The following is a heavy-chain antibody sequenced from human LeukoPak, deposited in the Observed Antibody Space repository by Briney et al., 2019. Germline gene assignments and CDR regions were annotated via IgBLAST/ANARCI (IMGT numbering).Heavy chain of an antibody. V-gene: IGHV1-2*02. J-gene: IGHJ5*02. CDR1: GYTFTDYY. Sequence: ASVKVSCKASGYTFTDYYMHWVRQAPGQGLEWMGWINPHSGGTDHAQKFQGRVTMTRDTSISTAYMELSRLRSDDTAVYYCAREPAYCGGDCYSDLWGQGTLVTVSS. D-gene: IGHD2-21*02. CDR2: INPHSGGT. CDR3: AREPAYCGGDCYSDL.